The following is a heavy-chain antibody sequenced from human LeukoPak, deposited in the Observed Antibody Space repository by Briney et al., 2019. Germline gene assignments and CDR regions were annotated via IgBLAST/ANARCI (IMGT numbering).Heavy chain of an antibody. V-gene: IGHV3-30*03. CDR3: ARDGYPRGFDWPTPFDY. CDR2: ISYDGSNK. CDR1: GFTFSSYV. J-gene: IGHJ4*02. D-gene: IGHD3-9*01. Sequence: QPGGSLRLSCAASGFTFSSYVMSWVRQAPGKGLEWVAVISYDGSNKYYADSVKGRFTISRDNSKNTLYLQMNSLRAEDTAVYYCARDGYPRGFDWPTPFDYWGQGTLVTVSS.